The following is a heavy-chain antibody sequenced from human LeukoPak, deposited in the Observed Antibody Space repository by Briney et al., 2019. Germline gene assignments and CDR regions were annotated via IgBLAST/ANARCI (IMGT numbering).Heavy chain of an antibody. CDR1: GDSISSGGYY. D-gene: IGHD6-19*01. CDR3: ARVAAVAGTDAFDI. J-gene: IGHJ3*02. CDR2: IYYTGTT. V-gene: IGHV4-31*03. Sequence: SQTLSLTCTVSGDSISSGGYYWSWIRQHPGKGLEWIGCIYYTGTTYYNTSLQSRVTISVDTSKNQISLKLSSVTAADTAVYYCARVAAVAGTDAFDIWGQGTMVTVSS.